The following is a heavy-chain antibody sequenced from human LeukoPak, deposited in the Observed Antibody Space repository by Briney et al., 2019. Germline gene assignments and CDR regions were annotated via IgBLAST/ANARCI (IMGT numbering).Heavy chain of an antibody. CDR3: ARSGSLDY. CDR2: IHHSGST. CDR1: GYSIXXXXS. V-gene: IGHV4-38-2*01. Sequence: SETXXLTCXVSGYSIXXXXSWGXXRXXPXKGLQWIGSIHHSGSTDYNPSLKSRVTISVDTSKNQFSLKLSSVTAADTAVYYCARSGSLDYWGQGTLVTVSS. D-gene: IGHD1-26*01. J-gene: IGHJ4*02.